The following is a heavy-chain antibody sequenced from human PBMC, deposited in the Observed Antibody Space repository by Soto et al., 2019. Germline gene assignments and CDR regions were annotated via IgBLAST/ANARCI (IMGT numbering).Heavy chain of an antibody. CDR1: GGTFSSYT. D-gene: IGHD4-17*01. V-gene: IGHV1-69*08. CDR3: ARDLDDYGAGHFLH. J-gene: IGHJ1*01. CDR2: IIPILGIA. Sequence: QVQLVQSGAEVKKPGSSVNVSCKASGGTFSSYTISWVRQAPGQGLEWMGRIIPILGIANYAQKFQGRVTITADKSTSTAYMELSNLRSEATAVFYCARDLDDYGAGHFLHWGQGTLVTVSS.